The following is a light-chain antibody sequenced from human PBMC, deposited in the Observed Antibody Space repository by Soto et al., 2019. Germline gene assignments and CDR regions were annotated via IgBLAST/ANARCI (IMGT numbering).Light chain of an antibody. CDR2: EVT. V-gene: IGLV2-8*01. J-gene: IGLJ2*01. CDR1: SSDVGGYNY. CDR3: SSYAGSDNVL. Sequence: QSALTQPPSASGSPGQSVTISCTGISSDVGGYNYVSWYQQHPGKAPKLMIYEVTKRPSGVPDRFSGSRSGDTASLTVSGLQAVDEADYYCSSYAGSDNVLFGGGTKLTVL.